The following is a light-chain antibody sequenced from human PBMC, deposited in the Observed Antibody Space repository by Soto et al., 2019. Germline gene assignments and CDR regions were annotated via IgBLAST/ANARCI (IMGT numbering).Light chain of an antibody. J-gene: IGLJ3*02. CDR3: SSYAGSDIWV. CDR1: SSDVDVYNY. CDR2: EVS. Sequence: QSALTQPPSASGSPGQSVTISCTGTSSDVDVYNYVSWFQQHPGKAPKLIIYEVSKRPSGVPDRFSGSKSGNTASLTVSGLQAEDEAYYYCSSYAGSDIWVFGGGTKLTVL. V-gene: IGLV2-8*01.